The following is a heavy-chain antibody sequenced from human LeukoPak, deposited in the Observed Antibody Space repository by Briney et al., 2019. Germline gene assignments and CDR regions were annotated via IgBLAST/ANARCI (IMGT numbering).Heavy chain of an antibody. J-gene: IGHJ5*02. Sequence: GRSLRLSCAASGFTFSSYAMHRVRQAPGKGLEWVAVISYDGSNKYYADSVKGRFTISRDNSKNTLYLQMNSLRAEDTAVYYCAGCSSTSCYDWFDPWGQEPWSPSPQ. D-gene: IGHD2-2*01. V-gene: IGHV3-30-3*01. CDR3: AGCSSTSCYDWFDP. CDR2: ISYDGSNK. CDR1: GFTFSSYA.